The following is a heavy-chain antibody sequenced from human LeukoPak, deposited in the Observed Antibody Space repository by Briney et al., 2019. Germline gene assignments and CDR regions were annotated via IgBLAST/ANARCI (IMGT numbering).Heavy chain of an antibody. V-gene: IGHV5-51*01. J-gene: IGHJ5*02. CDR1: GYSFTSYW. CDR3: ARQSGSYYGHNWFDP. CDR2: IYPGDSDT. Sequence: GESLKISCKGSGYSFTSYWIGWVRQMPGKGLEWMGIIYPGDSDTRYSPSFQGQVTISADKSISTAYLQWSSLKASDTATYYCARQSGSYYGHNWFDPWGQGTLVTVSS. D-gene: IGHD3-10*01.